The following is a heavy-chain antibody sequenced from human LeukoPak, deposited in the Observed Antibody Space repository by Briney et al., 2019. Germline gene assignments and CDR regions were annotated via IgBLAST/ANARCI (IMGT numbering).Heavy chain of an antibody. CDR3: ARDRDAFDI. CDR2: IYYSGST. Sequence: PSETLSLTCTVSGGSISSYYWSWIRQPPGKGLEWIGYIYYSGSTNYNPSLKRRVTISVDTSKNQFSLKLSSVTAADTAVYYCARDRDAFDIWGQGTMVTVSS. J-gene: IGHJ3*02. V-gene: IGHV4-59*01. CDR1: GGSISSYY.